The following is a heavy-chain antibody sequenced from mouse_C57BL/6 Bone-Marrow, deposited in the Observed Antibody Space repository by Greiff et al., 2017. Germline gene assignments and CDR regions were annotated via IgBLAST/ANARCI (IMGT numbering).Heavy chain of an antibody. J-gene: IGHJ2*01. CDR2: IRNKANGYTT. CDR1: GFTFTDYY. CDR3: ARYDYGLFDY. Sequence: EVQLVESGGGLVQPGGSLSLSCAASGFTFTDYYMSWVRQPPGKALEWLGFIRNKANGYTTEYSASVKGRFTISRDNSQSILYLQMNALRAEDSATHYCARYDYGLFDYWGQGTTLTVSS. V-gene: IGHV7-3*01. D-gene: IGHD1-1*01.